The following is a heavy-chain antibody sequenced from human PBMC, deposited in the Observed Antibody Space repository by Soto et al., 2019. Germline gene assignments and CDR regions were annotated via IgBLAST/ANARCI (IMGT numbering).Heavy chain of an antibody. Sequence: NLSHNCAVSGGSISSGGYSWSWIRQPPGKGLEWIGYIYHSGSTYYNPSLKSRVTISVDRSKNQFSLKLSSVTAADTAVYYCARDVAIWGQGTLVTVS. V-gene: IGHV4-30-2*01. CDR1: GGSISSGGYS. CDR3: ARDVAI. D-gene: IGHD2-21*01. J-gene: IGHJ4*02. CDR2: IYHSGST.